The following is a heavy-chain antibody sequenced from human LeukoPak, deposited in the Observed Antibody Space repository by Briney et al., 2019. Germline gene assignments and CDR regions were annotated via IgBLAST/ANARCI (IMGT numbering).Heavy chain of an antibody. CDR3: ARLYYYDLWAFDI. J-gene: IGHJ3*02. CDR1: GGSISSSSYY. CDR2: IYYSGST. V-gene: IGHV4-39*01. D-gene: IGHD3-22*01. Sequence: SETLSLTCTVSGGSISSSSYYWGWIRQPPGKGLEWIGSIYYSGSTYYNPSLKSRVTISVDTSKNQFSLKLSSVTAADTAVYYCARLYYYDLWAFDIWGQGTMVTVSS.